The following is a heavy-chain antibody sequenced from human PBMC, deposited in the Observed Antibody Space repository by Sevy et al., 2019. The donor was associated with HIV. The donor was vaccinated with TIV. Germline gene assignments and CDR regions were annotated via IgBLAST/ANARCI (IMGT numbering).Heavy chain of an antibody. V-gene: IGHV1-3*04. D-gene: IGHD3-3*01. J-gene: IGHJ4*02. CDR2: IKTDNGNT. CDR3: ARGKGRIFGVVVGQFDS. CDR1: GYSFTNYA. Sequence: ASVKVSCKASGYSFTNYAIHWVRQAPGQGLEWMGWIKTDNGNTKYSQRFQGRVTITRDTSATTAYMEMSSLRYDDTAIYFPARGKGRIFGVVVGQFDSWGQGTLVTVSS.